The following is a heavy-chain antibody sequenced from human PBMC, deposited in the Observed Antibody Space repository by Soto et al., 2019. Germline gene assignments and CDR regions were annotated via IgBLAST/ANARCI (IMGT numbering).Heavy chain of an antibody. D-gene: IGHD2-2*01. CDR3: ARETAALYYYYMDV. CDR1: GFTFSSYS. CDR2: ISSSSSTI. V-gene: IGHV3-48*01. Sequence: GGSLRLSCAASGFTFSSYSMNWVRQAPGKGLEWVSYISSSSSTIYYADSVKGRFTISRDNAKNSLYLQMNSLRAEDTAVYYCARETAALYYYYMDVWGKGTTVTVSS. J-gene: IGHJ6*03.